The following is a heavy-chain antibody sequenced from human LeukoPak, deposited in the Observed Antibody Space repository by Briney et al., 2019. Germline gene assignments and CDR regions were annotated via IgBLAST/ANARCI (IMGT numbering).Heavy chain of an antibody. V-gene: IGHV4-30-4*08. Sequence: SQTLSLTCTVSGGSISSGDYYWSWIRQPPGKGLEWIGYIYYSGSTCYNPSLKSRVTISVDTSKNQFSLKLSSVTAADTAVYYCARLDSGSYVGYWGQGTLVTVSS. CDR1: GGSISSGDYY. J-gene: IGHJ4*02. D-gene: IGHD3-10*01. CDR2: IYYSGST. CDR3: ARLDSGSYVGY.